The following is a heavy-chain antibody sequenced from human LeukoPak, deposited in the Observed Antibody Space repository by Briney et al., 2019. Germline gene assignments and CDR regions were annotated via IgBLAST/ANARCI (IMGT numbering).Heavy chain of an antibody. V-gene: IGHV1-69*05. D-gene: IGHD5-24*01. Sequence: ASVKVSCKASGGTFSSYAISWVRQAPGQGLEWMGGIIPIFGTANYAQKFQGRVTITTDESTSTAYMELSSLRSEDTAVYYCARGRWLQSPNWFDPWGQGTLVTVSS. CDR2: IIPIFGTA. CDR1: GGTFSSYA. J-gene: IGHJ5*02. CDR3: ARGRWLQSPNWFDP.